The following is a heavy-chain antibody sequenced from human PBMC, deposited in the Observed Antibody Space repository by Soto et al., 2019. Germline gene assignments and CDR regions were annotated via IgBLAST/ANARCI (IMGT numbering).Heavy chain of an antibody. Sequence: VQLLESGGDLVHPGGSLRLSCTGSSFAFSSHHMSSVRQAPERGLAWVSGISDGRDLTYNADSVRGRFTISRDNSKNTLFLQMNSLRVEDTAVYDCAKEHIVVVTAIFDDWGQGTLVTFSS. V-gene: IGHV3-23*01. CDR2: ISDGRDLT. J-gene: IGHJ4*02. CDR1: SFAFSSHH. D-gene: IGHD2-21*02. CDR3: AKEHIVVVTAIFDD.